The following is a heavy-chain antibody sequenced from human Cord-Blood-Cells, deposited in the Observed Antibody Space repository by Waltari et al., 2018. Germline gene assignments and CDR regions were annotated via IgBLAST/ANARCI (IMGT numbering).Heavy chain of an antibody. CDR1: GGSFSGYY. CDR3: ARRDCSSASCYWYFDL. D-gene: IGHD2-2*01. CDR2: INHSGST. Sequence: QVQLQQWGAGLLKPSETLSLTCAVYGGSFSGYYWSWIRQPPGKGLEWIGEINHSGSTNYNPSLKSRVTISVDTSKNQFSLKLSSVTAADTAVYYCARRDCSSASCYWYFDLWGRGPLVTVSS. J-gene: IGHJ2*01. V-gene: IGHV4-34*01.